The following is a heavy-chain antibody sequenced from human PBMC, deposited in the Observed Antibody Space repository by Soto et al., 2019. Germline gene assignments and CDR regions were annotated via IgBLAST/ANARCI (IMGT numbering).Heavy chain of an antibody. CDR2: ISYSGST. J-gene: IGHJ4*02. D-gene: IGHD2-15*01. Sequence: QVQLQESGPGLVKPSQTLSLTCTVSGGSISSGNYYWSWIRQPPGKGLEWIGFISYSGSTYYSTSLKGRVTISVDTSRGQFSLNLSLVTAADTAVYYCATMGTPATGLYFFDYWGQGSLVTVSS. CDR1: GGSISSGNYY. V-gene: IGHV4-30-4*01. CDR3: ATMGTPATGLYFFDY.